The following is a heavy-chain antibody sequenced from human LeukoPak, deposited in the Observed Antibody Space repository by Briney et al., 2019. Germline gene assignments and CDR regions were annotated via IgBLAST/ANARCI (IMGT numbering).Heavy chain of an antibody. CDR3: ARSTYYDFWSGYYTGGDYYYYYMDV. J-gene: IGHJ6*03. V-gene: IGHV4-34*01. D-gene: IGHD3-3*01. CDR1: GGSFSGYY. CDR2: INHSGST. Sequence: SETLSLTCAVYGGSFSGYYWSWIRQPPGKGLEWIGEINHSGSTNYNPSLKSRVTISVDTSKNQFSLKLSSVTAADTAVYYCARSTYYDFWSGYYTGGDYYYYYMDVWAKGPRSPSP.